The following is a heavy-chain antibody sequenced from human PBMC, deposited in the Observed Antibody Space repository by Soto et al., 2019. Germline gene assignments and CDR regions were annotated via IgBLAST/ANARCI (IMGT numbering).Heavy chain of an antibody. CDR1: GGSISSSNW. CDR3: ARGWRRTIFGVVITTTTDY. CDR2: IYHSGST. J-gene: IGHJ4*02. V-gene: IGHV4-4*02. Sequence: QVQLQESGPGLVKPSGTLSLTCAVSGGSISSSNWWSWVRQPPGKGLEWIGEIYHSGSTNYNPSLKRRVTISVDKSKNQFSLKLSSVTAADTAVYYCARGWRRTIFGVVITTTTDYWGQGTLVTVSS. D-gene: IGHD3-3*01.